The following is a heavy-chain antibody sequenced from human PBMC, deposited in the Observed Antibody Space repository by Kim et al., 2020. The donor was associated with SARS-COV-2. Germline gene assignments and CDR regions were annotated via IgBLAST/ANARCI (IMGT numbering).Heavy chain of an antibody. D-gene: IGHD4-17*01. V-gene: IGHV1-46*01. Sequence: SNAQKFTGQVPMTSDTSPSTVYMELSSLRSEDTAVYYCARDGGDYSMDVWGQGTTVTVSS. J-gene: IGHJ6*02. CDR3: ARDGGDYSMDV.